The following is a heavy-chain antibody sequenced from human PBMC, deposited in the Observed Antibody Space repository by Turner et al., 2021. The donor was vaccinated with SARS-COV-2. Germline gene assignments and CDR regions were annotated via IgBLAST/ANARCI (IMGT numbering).Heavy chain of an antibody. Sequence: QLQLQESGPGLVKPSETMSLTCTVPGGPISSSSYYRGWIRQPPGKGLEWIGSIYFSGSTYHNPALKRRVTISVDKSKNQFSLKLSSVTAADTAVYYCATETVTERKYNYYGMDVWGQGTTVTVSS. CDR2: IYFSGST. V-gene: IGHV4-39*01. CDR1: GGPISSSSYY. CDR3: ATETVTERKYNYYGMDV. J-gene: IGHJ6*02. D-gene: IGHD4-4*01.